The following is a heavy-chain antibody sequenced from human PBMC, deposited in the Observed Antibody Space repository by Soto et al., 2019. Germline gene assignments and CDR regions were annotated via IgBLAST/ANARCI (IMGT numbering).Heavy chain of an antibody. V-gene: IGHV3-30-3*01. D-gene: IGHD1-26*01. Sequence: QVQLVESGGGVVQPGRSLRLSCAASGFTFSSYAMHWVRQAPGKGLEWVAVISYDGSNKYYADSVKGRFTISRDNSKNTLYLQMNSLRAEDTAVYYCARDEGVGADKGYFDYWGQGTLVTVSS. CDR3: ARDEGVGADKGYFDY. CDR1: GFTFSSYA. CDR2: ISYDGSNK. J-gene: IGHJ4*02.